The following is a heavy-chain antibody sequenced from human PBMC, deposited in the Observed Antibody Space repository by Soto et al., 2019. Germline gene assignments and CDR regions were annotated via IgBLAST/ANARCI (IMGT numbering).Heavy chain of an antibody. CDR2: IYYSGST. V-gene: IGHV4-39*01. Sequence: QLQLQESGPGLVKPSETLSLTCTVSGGSISSSSYYWGWIRQPPGKGLEWIGSIYYSGSTYYNPSLKSRVTISVDTSKNPFSLKLSSVTAADTAVYYCARQGITMVRGVHYYYYGMDVWGQGTTVTVSS. CDR1: GGSISSSSYY. J-gene: IGHJ6*02. D-gene: IGHD3-10*01. CDR3: ARQGITMVRGVHYYYYGMDV.